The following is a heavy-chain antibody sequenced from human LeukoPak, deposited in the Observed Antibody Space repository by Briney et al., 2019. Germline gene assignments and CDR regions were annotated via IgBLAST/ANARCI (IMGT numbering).Heavy chain of an antibody. V-gene: IGHV4-4*07. Sequence: SETLSLTCTVSGGSISSYYWSWIRQPAGKGLEWIGRIYTSGSTNYNPSLKSRVTMSVDTSKNQFSLKLSSVTAADTAVYYCARDGDYDYVWGSYRYAYFDYWGQGTLVTVSS. CDR3: ARDGDYDYVWGSYRYAYFDY. CDR1: GGSISSYY. J-gene: IGHJ4*02. CDR2: IYTSGST. D-gene: IGHD3-16*02.